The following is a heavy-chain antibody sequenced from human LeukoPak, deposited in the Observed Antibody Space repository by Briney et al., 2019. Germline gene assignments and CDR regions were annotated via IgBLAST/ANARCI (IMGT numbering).Heavy chain of an antibody. D-gene: IGHD2-15*01. Sequence: GGSLRLSCAASRFTLNTYAMSWVRQAPGKGLEWVSAISGSGGTTSYADSVKGRFTISRDNSKNTLYLQMNSLRAEDTAVYYCAKDITTVAYCSSDSCYPDYWGQGTLVTVSS. J-gene: IGHJ4*02. CDR1: RFTLNTYA. V-gene: IGHV3-23*01. CDR2: ISGSGGTT. CDR3: AKDITTVAYCSSDSCYPDY.